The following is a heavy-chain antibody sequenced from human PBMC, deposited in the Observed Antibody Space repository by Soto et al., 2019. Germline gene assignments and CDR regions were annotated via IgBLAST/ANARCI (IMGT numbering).Heavy chain of an antibody. V-gene: IGHV4-31*02. Sequence: QVQLQESGPGLVKPSQTLSLACIVSGGSIDTSDYYWSWIRQQPGKGLEWIGYIFHSGDTYYNPSLTSRLAFSVDTSKNQFSLRLTSVTVADTAMYFCARHPRITRGWHFDLWGRGTLVTVSS. CDR1: GGSIDTSDYY. CDR3: ARHPRITRGWHFDL. J-gene: IGHJ2*01. CDR2: IFHSGDT. D-gene: IGHD1-20*01.